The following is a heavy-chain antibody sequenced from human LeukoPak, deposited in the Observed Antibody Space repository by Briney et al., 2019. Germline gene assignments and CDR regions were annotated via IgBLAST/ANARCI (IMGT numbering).Heavy chain of an antibody. D-gene: IGHD5-24*01. CDR3: ARVGRYGYNLEYFDY. J-gene: IGHJ4*02. CDR2: IYYSGST. CDR1: GGSISSYY. Sequence: SETLSLTCTVSGGSISSYYWSWIRQPPEKGQELIGYIYYSGSTSYNPSLKSRVTISVDTSKNQFSLKLSSVTAADTAVYYCARVGRYGYNLEYFDYWGQGTLVTISS. V-gene: IGHV4-59*01.